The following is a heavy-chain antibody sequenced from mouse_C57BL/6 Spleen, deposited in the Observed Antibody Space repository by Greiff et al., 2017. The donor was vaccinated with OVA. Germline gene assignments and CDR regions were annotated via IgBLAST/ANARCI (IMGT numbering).Heavy chain of an antibody. CDR3: ARDPDYDEALTDYYAMDY. J-gene: IGHJ4*01. CDR2: ISDGGSYT. V-gene: IGHV5-4*01. CDR1: GFTFSSYA. Sequence: EVKLMESGGGLVKPGGSLKLSCAASGFTFSSYAMSWVRQTPEKRLEWVATISDGGSYTYYPDNVKGRFTISRDNAKNNLYLQMSHLKSEDTAMYYCARDPDYDEALTDYYAMDYWGQGTSVTVSS. D-gene: IGHD2-4*01.